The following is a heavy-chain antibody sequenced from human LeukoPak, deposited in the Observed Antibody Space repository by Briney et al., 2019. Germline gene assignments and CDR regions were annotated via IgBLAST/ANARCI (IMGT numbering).Heavy chain of an antibody. CDR2: IYYSGST. Sequence: SETLSLTCTVSGGSISSYYWSWIRQPPGKGLEWIGYIYYSGSTNYNPSLKSRATISVDTSTQQFSLKLSSVTAADTAVYYCARAGYGSGSYYRGNYYYYYGMDVWGQGTPVTVSS. J-gene: IGHJ6*02. D-gene: IGHD3-10*01. CDR3: ARAGYGSGSYYRGNYYYYYGMDV. V-gene: IGHV4-59*08. CDR1: GGSISSYY.